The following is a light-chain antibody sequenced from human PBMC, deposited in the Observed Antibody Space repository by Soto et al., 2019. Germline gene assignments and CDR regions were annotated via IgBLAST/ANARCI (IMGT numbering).Light chain of an antibody. CDR1: QTVNVW. J-gene: IGKJ2*01. Sequence: DIHMTQSPSTLSASVGDRVTITCRASQTVNVWMAWYQHKPGKDPKLLISKASSLESGVPSRLSGSGSGTEFTLTISSLQSDDFATYYCQKYKAYSYTFGQGTELLVK. V-gene: IGKV1-5*03. CDR3: QKYKAYSYT. CDR2: KAS.